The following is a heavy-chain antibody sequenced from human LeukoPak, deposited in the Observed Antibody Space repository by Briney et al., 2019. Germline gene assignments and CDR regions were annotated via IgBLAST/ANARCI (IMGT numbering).Heavy chain of an antibody. J-gene: IGHJ4*02. D-gene: IGHD6-13*01. CDR3: ARHARQYSGDWSNYFDY. Sequence: SETLSLTCTVSGGSISSYYWSWIRQPPGRGLEWIGYIYYRGSTNYNPSLESRVTISVDTSKNQFSLKLTSVTAADMALYYCARHARQYSGDWSNYFDYWGQGSLVTVSS. CDR1: GGSISSYY. CDR2: IYYRGST. V-gene: IGHV4-59*08.